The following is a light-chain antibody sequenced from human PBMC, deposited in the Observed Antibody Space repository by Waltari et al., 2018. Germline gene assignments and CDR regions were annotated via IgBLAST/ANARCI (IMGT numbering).Light chain of an antibody. CDR1: SPNIGAGYD. J-gene: IGLJ3*02. Sequence: QSVLTQPPSVSGAPGQRVTISCTGSSPNIGAGYDVHWYQKFPGTAPKLLSYGNTKRPSGSPDRFSGSKSATSASRTITGLQPEDEADYYCQSFDNGLPGRVFGGGTKLTVL. CDR2: GNT. V-gene: IGLV1-40*01. CDR3: QSFDNGLPGRV.